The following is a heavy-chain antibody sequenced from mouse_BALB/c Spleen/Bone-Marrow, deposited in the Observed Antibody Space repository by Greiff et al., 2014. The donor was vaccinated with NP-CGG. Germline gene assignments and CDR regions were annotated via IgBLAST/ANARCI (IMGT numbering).Heavy chain of an antibody. D-gene: IGHD1-1*01. CDR2: INPYNGDT. CDR3: ARSGYYGSSYFDY. J-gene: IGHJ2*01. V-gene: IGHV1-20*02. Sequence: LVESGASVKISCKASGYSFTGYFMNWVMQSHGKSLEWIGRINPYNGDTFYNQKFKGKATLTVDKSSSTAHMELRSLASGDSAVYYCARSGYYGSSYFDYWGQGTTLTVSS. CDR1: GYSFTGYF.